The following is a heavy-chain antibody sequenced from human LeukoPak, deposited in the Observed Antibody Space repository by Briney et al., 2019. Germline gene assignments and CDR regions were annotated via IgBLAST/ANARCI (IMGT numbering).Heavy chain of an antibody. V-gene: IGHV3-11*01. J-gene: IGHJ6*02. CDR2: ISSSGSTI. CDR1: GFTFSDYY. D-gene: IGHD2-21*02. Sequence: GGSLRLSCAASGFTFSDYYMSWIRQAPGKGLEWVSYISSSGSTIYYADSVKGRFTISRENAKNSLYLQMNSLRAEDTAVYYCAREWVVVTAILSNYYYYGMDVWGQGTTVTVSS. CDR3: AREWVVVTAILSNYYYYGMDV.